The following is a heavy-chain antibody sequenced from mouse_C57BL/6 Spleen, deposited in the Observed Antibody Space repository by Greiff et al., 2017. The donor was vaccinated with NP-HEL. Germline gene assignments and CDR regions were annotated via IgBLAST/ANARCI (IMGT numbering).Heavy chain of an antibody. CDR2: IYPGSGST. D-gene: IGHD1-1*01. CDR1: GYTFTSYW. Sequence: QVQLQQPGAELVKPGASVKMFCKASGYTFTSYWITWVKQRPGQGLEWIGDIYPGSGSTNYNEKFKSKATLTVDTSSSTAYMQLSSLTSEDSAVYYGAVVTTVVEGFAYWGQGTLVTVSA. V-gene: IGHV1-55*01. J-gene: IGHJ3*01. CDR3: AVVTTVVEGFAY.